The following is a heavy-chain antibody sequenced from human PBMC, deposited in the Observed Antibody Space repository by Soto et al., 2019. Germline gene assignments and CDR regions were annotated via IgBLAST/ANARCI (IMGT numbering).Heavy chain of an antibody. CDR1: GGSISSYY. CDR3: ARDVDPDGDYFDY. D-gene: IGHD4-17*01. V-gene: IGHV4-59*01. J-gene: IGHJ4*02. CDR2: IYYSGST. Sequence: PSETLSLTCTVSGGSISSYYWSWIRQPPGKGLEWIGHIYYSGSTNYNPSLKSRVTISVDTSKNQFSLKLSSVTAADTAVYYCARDVDPDGDYFDYWGQGTLVTVSS.